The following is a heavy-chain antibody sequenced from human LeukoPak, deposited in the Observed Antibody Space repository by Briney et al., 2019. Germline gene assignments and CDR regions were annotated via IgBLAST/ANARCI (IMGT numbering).Heavy chain of an antibody. Sequence: ASVKVSCRVSGYTLTELSMHWVRQAPGKGLGWMGGFDPEDGETIYAQKFQGRVTMTEDTSTDTAYMELSSLRSEDTAVYYCATDYYDSSGYYSFDYWGQGTLVTVSS. CDR3: ATDYYDSSGYYSFDY. CDR2: FDPEDGET. D-gene: IGHD3-22*01. V-gene: IGHV1-24*01. J-gene: IGHJ4*02. CDR1: GYTLTELS.